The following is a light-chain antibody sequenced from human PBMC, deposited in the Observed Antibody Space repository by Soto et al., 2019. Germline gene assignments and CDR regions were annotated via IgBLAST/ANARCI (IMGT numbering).Light chain of an antibody. V-gene: IGLV2-23*02. Sequence: QSVLNQPASVSGSPGQSITISCTGTSSDVGSYNLVSWYQQHLGKAPKLMIYEVSKRPSGVSNRFSGSKSGNTASLTISGLQAEDEADYYCCSFAGSYVFGTGTKVTV. J-gene: IGLJ1*01. CDR1: SSDVGSYNL. CDR2: EVS. CDR3: CSFAGSYV.